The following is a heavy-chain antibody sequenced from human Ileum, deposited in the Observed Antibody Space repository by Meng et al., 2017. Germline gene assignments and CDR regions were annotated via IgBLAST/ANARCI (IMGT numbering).Heavy chain of an antibody. J-gene: IGHJ3*02. CDR2: ISWNSGSI. CDR3: AKDEFSKLGYCRGGSCLAAAFDI. D-gene: IGHD2-15*01. V-gene: IGHV3-9*03. CDR1: GFTFDDYA. Sequence: SLKISCAASGFTFDDYAMHWVRQAPGKGLEWVSGISWNSGSIGYADSVKGRFTISRDNAKNSLYLQMNSLRAEDMALYYCAKDEFSKLGYCRGGSCLAAAFDIWGQGTMVTVSS.